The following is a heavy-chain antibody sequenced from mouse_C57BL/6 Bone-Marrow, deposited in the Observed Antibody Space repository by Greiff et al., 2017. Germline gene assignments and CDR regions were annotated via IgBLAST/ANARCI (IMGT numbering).Heavy chain of an antibody. J-gene: IGHJ3*01. CDR1: GYTFTSYW. Sequence: VQLQQPGAELVKPGASVKLSCKASGYTFTSYWMHWVKQRPGQGLEWIGMIHPNSGRTNYNEKFKSKATLTVDKSSSTAYMQLSSLTSEDSAVYYCAKRARWLRGFAYWGQGTLVTVSA. D-gene: IGHD2-2*01. CDR2: IHPNSGRT. CDR3: AKRARWLRGFAY. V-gene: IGHV1-64*01.